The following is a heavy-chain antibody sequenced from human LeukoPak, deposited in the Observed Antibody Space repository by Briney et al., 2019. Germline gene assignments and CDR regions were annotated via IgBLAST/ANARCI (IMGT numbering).Heavy chain of an antibody. V-gene: IGHV4-39*07. CDR3: ATSTGSY. Sequence: KSSETLSLTCTVSGVSISSSSYYWRWIRQPPGKGLDWIAGIHHGGSTYYNPSLKSRVAMSVDTSKNQFSLTLNSVTAADTAVYYCATSTGSYWGQGTLVSVSS. D-gene: IGHD4-17*01. CDR2: IHHGGST. CDR1: GVSISSSSYY. J-gene: IGHJ4*02.